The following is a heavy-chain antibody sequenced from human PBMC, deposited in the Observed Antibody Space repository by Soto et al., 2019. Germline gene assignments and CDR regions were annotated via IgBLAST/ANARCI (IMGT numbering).Heavy chain of an antibody. J-gene: IGHJ4*02. Sequence: QVQLVESGGGVVQPGRSLRLSCAASGFTFSSYAMHWVRQAPGKGLEWVAVISYDGSNKYYADSVKGRFTISRDNSKNTLYLQMNSLRAEDTAVYYCARVRRGIGWEFHYWGQGTLVTVSS. CDR1: GFTFSSYA. CDR2: ISYDGSNK. D-gene: IGHD1-26*01. V-gene: IGHV3-30-3*01. CDR3: ARVRRGIGWEFHY.